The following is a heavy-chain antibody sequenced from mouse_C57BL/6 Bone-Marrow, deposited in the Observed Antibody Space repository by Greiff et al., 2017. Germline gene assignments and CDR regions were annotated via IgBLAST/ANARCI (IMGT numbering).Heavy chain of an antibody. J-gene: IGHJ4*01. CDR2: ISNGGGST. CDR3: ARHDGYYVRAMDY. CDR1: GFTFSDYY. V-gene: IGHV5-12*01. D-gene: IGHD2-3*01. Sequence: EVKLVESGGGLVQPGGSLKLSCAASGFTFSDYYMYWVRQTPEKRLEWVAYISNGGGSTYYPDTVKGRFTISRDNAKNTLYLQMSRLKSEDTAMYYCARHDGYYVRAMDYWGQGTSVTVSS.